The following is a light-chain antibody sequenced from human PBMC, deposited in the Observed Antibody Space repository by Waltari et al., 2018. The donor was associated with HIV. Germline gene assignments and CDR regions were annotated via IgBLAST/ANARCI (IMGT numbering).Light chain of an antibody. J-gene: IGKJ4*01. CDR2: EVS. V-gene: IGKV2D-29*01. CDR1: QSLLHSDGKTY. Sequence: IVMTQTPLSLSVTPGQPASTSSKSTQSLLHSDGKTYLYWYLQKAGQPPQLLINEVSTRFSGVPDRFSGGGTGTDFSLKISRVEAEDVGIYYCMQSIELPLTFGGGTKVEIK. CDR3: MQSIELPLT.